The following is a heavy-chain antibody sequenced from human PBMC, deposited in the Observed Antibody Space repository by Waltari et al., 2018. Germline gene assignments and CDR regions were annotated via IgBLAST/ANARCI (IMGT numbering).Heavy chain of an antibody. CDR3: VRDFGGNLDS. CDR1: SFTVSRYW. Sequence: EVQVLESGGGLVKPGGSLRLSCAASSFTVSRYWHNWVRQAPGKGLVWVSRINPDGNTINYADSVRGRFTISRDSARNTLYLQMNSLRADDTAVYYCVRDFGGNLDSWGQGTLVTVSS. CDR2: INPDGNTI. V-gene: IGHV3-74*01. J-gene: IGHJ4*02. D-gene: IGHD2-15*01.